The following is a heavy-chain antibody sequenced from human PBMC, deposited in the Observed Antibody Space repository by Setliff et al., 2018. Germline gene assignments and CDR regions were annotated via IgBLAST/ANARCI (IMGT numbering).Heavy chain of an antibody. D-gene: IGHD3-3*01. CDR1: GESFDNHY. Sequence: PSETLSLTCAVYGESFDNHYWTWIRQPPGERLEWIGEINHRGFTDYKPSLKSRLTMSVDTSKNQFSLDLSSVTAADTAVYYCARVSGFLYIDVWGNGTTVTVSS. CDR2: INHRGFT. CDR3: ARVSGFLYIDV. J-gene: IGHJ6*03. V-gene: IGHV4-34*01.